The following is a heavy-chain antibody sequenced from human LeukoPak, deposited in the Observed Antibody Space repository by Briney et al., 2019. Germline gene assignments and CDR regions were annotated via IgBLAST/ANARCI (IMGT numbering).Heavy chain of an antibody. CDR2: LWYDGRTK. J-gene: IGHJ4*02. Sequence: GGSLRLSCAASGFTFSSHGMHWVRQAPGKGLEWVAVLWYDGRTKYYAESVKGRFSISRDNFKNTLYLQMNSLRAEDTAIYYCARDYCGGDCYVDYWGQGTLVTVSS. CDR3: ARDYCGGDCYVDY. D-gene: IGHD2-21*02. CDR1: GFTFSSHG. V-gene: IGHV3-33*01.